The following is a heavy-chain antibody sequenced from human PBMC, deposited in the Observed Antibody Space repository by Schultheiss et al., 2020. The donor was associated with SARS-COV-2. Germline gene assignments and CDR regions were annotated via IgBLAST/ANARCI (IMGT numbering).Heavy chain of an antibody. J-gene: IGHJ4*02. Sequence: GSLRLSCAASGFTFSSYAMSWVRQAPGKGLEWIGYIYYSGSTNYNPSLKSRVTISVDTSKNQFSLKLSSVTAADTAVYYCAREGSSGLAFDYWGQGTLVTVSS. CDR2: IYYSGST. CDR1: GFTFSSYA. CDR3: AREGSSGLAFDY. D-gene: IGHD6-19*01. V-gene: IGHV4-59*12.